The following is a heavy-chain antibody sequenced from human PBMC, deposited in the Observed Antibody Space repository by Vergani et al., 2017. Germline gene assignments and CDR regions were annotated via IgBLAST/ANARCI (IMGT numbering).Heavy chain of an antibody. V-gene: IGHV4-34*01. CDR3: ARGRGLFLAARPSFQH. CDR2: INHSGNT. Sequence: QVQLQESGPGLLKPSETLSLTCAVYGGSFSGYYWSWIRQPPGKGLEWIGEINHSGNTNYNPSLKSRVTISVDTSKNQFSLKLSSVTAADTAVYYCARGRGLFLAARPSFQHWGQGTLVTVSS. D-gene: IGHD6-6*01. CDR1: GGSFSGYY. J-gene: IGHJ1*01.